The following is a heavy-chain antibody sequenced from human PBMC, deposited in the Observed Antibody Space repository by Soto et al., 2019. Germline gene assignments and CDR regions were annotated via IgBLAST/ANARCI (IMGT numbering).Heavy chain of an antibody. CDR1: GYLFPSYH. V-gene: IGHV1-46*01. CDR3: ARNFLPGETAYLGGRAKTRGGMDV. Sequence: QAQLVQSGAQVTKPGASVKISCKASGYLFPSYHMYWVRQAPGQGLEWMGVIDPRGGDTNYAEKFQGRVSMTRDTSTTTFYVELSSLSSEDTATYYCARNFLPGETAYLGGRAKTRGGMDVWGQGTTVTVSS. J-gene: IGHJ6*02. D-gene: IGHD3-16*01. CDR2: IDPRGGDT.